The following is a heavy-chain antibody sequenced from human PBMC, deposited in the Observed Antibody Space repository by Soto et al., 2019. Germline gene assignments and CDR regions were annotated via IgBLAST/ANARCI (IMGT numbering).Heavy chain of an antibody. Sequence: GGSLRLSCAASGFTFRNYNMNWVRQAPGKGLEWLSYISSSGSTTYYADSVQGRFTISRDNTKNSLYMQFNSLRAEDTAVYYCAWAHLQLGSFDYWGQGTLVTVSS. CDR3: AWAHLQLGSFDY. J-gene: IGHJ4*02. CDR2: ISSSGSTT. CDR1: GFTFRNYN. V-gene: IGHV3-48*04. D-gene: IGHD1-1*01.